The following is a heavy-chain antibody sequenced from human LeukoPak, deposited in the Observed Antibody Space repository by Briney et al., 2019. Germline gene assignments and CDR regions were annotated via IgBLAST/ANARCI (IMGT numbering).Heavy chain of an antibody. J-gene: IGHJ5*02. CDR3: AREPMVRDFNWFDP. V-gene: IGHV1-2*02. CDR2: INPNSGGT. CDR1: GYTFTGYY. Sequence: GASVKVSCKASGYTFTGYYMHWVRQAPGQGLEWMGWINPNSGGTNCAQKFQGRVTMTTDTSISTAYMELNRLTSDDTAVYYCAREPMVRDFNWFDPWGQGTLVTVSS. D-gene: IGHD3-10*01.